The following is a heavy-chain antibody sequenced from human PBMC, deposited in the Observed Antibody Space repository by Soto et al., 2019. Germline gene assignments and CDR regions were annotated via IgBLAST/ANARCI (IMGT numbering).Heavy chain of an antibody. D-gene: IGHD4-17*01. Sequence: QVQLQQWGAGLLKPSETLALTCAVYGGSFSGYYWSWIRQPPGKGLEWIGEINHSVSTNYNPSLTSRVTLSVDTSKNQFSLKLSSVTAADTAVYYCARGVGHTDYYGAYEWGSLGYWGQGTMVTVSS. V-gene: IGHV4-34*01. CDR2: INHSVST. J-gene: IGHJ4*01. CDR3: ARGVGHTDYYGAYEWGSLGY. CDR1: GGSFSGYY.